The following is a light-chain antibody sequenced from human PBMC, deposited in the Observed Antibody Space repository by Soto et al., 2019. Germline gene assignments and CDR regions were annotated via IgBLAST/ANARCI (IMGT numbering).Light chain of an antibody. V-gene: IGLV2-14*01. Sequence: QSALTQPASVSGSPGQSITISCTGTSSDVGGYNYVSWFQQHPGKAPKLMIYDVRNRPSGISNRFSGSKSGNTASLTISGLQAEDEADYYCNSYTSSSTYVFGTWTKLTVL. J-gene: IGLJ1*01. CDR2: DVR. CDR1: SSDVGGYNY. CDR3: NSYTSSSTYV.